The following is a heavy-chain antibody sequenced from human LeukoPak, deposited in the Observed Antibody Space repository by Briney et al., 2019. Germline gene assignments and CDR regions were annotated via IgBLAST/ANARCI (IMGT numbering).Heavy chain of an antibody. CDR3: ARSDYGDYYGMDV. V-gene: IGHV3-7*01. J-gene: IGHJ6*02. Sequence: PGGSLRLSCAASGFTFSSYWMSWVRQAPGKGLEWVANIKQDGSEKYYVDSVKGRFTISRDNAKNSLYLQMNSLRAEDTAVYYCARSDYGDYYGMDVWGQGTTVTVSS. D-gene: IGHD4-17*01. CDR1: GFTFSSYW. CDR2: IKQDGSEK.